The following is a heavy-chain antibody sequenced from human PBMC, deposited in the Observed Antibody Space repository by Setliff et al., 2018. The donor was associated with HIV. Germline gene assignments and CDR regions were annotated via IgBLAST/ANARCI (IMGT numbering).Heavy chain of an antibody. Sequence: GESLKISCKGFGYSFTIYWIGWVRQIPGKGLEWMGIIYPGDTDTRYSPSSQGQVTISADKSISTAYLQWSSLRVSDTAMYYCGRRRGSSRGTFDIWGQGTTVTVSS. V-gene: IGHV5-51*01. CDR3: GRRRGSSRGTFDI. J-gene: IGHJ6*02. D-gene: IGHD6-13*01. CDR2: IYPGDTDT. CDR1: GYSFTIYW.